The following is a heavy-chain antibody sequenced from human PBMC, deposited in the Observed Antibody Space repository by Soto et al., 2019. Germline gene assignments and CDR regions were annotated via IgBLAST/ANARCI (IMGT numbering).Heavy chain of an antibody. V-gene: IGHV2-5*02. CDR2: IYWDDDK. D-gene: IGHD2-21*02. CDR3: AHSRCGGDCLQSSSSHYYYGMDV. J-gene: IGHJ6*02. CDR1: GFSLSTSGVG. Sequence: QITLKESGPTLVRPTQTLTLTCTFSGFSLSTSGVGVGWIRQPPGKALEWLALIYWDDDKRYSPSLKSRLTITKDTSKTQGGRTMTSMDPVDTATYYCAHSRCGGDCLQSSSSHYYYGMDVWGQGTTVTVSS.